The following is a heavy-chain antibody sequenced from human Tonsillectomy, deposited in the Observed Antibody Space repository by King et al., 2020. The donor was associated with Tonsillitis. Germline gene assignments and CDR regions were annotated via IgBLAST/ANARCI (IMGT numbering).Heavy chain of an antibody. CDR2: IRYDGSNK. D-gene: IGHD2-2*01. V-gene: IGHV3-30*02. CDR3: AKDRVVPAAMFFYYGMDV. Sequence: VQLVESGGGVVQPGGSLRLSCAASGFTFSSYGMHWVRQAPGKGLEWVAFIRYDGSNKYYADSVKGRFTISRDNSKNTLYLQMNSLRAEDTAVYYCAKDRVVPAAMFFYYGMDVWGQGPTVTVSS. J-gene: IGHJ6*02. CDR1: GFTFSSYG.